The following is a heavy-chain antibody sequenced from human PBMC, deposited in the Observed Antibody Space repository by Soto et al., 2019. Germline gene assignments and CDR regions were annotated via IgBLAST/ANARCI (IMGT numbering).Heavy chain of an antibody. CDR2: ISSSSSYI. J-gene: IGHJ3*02. V-gene: IGHV3-21*01. Sequence: LRLSCAASGFTFSSYSMNWVRQAPGKGLEWVSSISSSSSYIYYADSVKGRFTISRDNAKNSLYLQMNSLRAEDTAVYYCASESGEASFDIWGQGTMVTVSS. CDR3: ASESGEASFDI. CDR1: GFTFSSYS. D-gene: IGHD4-17*01.